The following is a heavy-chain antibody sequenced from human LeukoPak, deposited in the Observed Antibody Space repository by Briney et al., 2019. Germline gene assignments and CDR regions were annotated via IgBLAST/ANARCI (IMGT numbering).Heavy chain of an antibody. CDR1: GYTFTSYY. J-gene: IGHJ5*02. D-gene: IGHD2-2*01. V-gene: IGHV1-46*01. CDR2: INPSGGST. Sequence: ASVKVSFTASGYTFTSYYMHWVRQAPGQGLEWMGIINPSGGSTSYAQKFQGRVTMTRDMSTSTVYMELSSLRSEDTAVYYCARDGEEYQLLYWFDPWGQGTLVTVSS. CDR3: ARDGEEYQLLYWFDP.